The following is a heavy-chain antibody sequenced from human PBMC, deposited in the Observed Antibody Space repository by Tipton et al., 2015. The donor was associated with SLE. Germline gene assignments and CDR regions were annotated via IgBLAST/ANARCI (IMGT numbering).Heavy chain of an antibody. Sequence: TLSLTCTVYNESFRDYYWSWIRQPPGKGLEWIGEINKNGGTNFAPSLKSRVSMSIDRSKNQFSLKLNSVTAADTAVYYCARDPGNGRSDYWGQGTLVAVSS. D-gene: IGHD4-23*01. V-gene: IGHV4-34*01. CDR2: INKNGGT. CDR1: NESFRDYY. CDR3: ARDPGNGRSDY. J-gene: IGHJ4*02.